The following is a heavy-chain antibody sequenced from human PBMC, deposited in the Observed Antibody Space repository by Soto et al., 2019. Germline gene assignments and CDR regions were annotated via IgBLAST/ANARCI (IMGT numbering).Heavy chain of an antibody. D-gene: IGHD1-1*01. Sequence: EVQLVESGGGLTKPGGSLRLSCVASGFIVSSSHMIWVRQAPGKGLEGVSILYNHGKTNYVDSVKGRFTITRDNSKNTVYLQMNSVGVEDTAVYYCARLTEAERHWGQGALVTVSS. J-gene: IGHJ4*02. CDR1: GFIVSSSH. CDR3: ARLTEAERH. CDR2: LYNHGKT. V-gene: IGHV3-53*01.